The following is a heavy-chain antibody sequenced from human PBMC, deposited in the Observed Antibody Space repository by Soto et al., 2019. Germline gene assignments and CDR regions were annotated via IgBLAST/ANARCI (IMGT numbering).Heavy chain of an antibody. CDR3: ARSVEGHFDY. J-gene: IGHJ4*02. Sequence: GGSLRLSCAASGFTFTDYYMTWIRQAPGKGLEWVSYISSSDTNTIKYADSVRGRFTISRDNGKNSVALQMNSLRDEDTAVYYCARSVEGHFDYWGQGTVVTVSS. CDR2: ISSSDTNTI. V-gene: IGHV3-11*06. CDR1: GFTFTDYY. D-gene: IGHD6-19*01.